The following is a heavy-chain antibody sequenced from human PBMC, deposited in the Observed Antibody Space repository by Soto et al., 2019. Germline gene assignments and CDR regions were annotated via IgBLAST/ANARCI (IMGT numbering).Heavy chain of an antibody. D-gene: IGHD1-26*01. J-gene: IGHJ3*02. V-gene: IGHV1-3*01. CDR2: INAGNGNT. CDR1: GYTFTSYA. CDR3: ARDSRGSYYDAFDI. Sequence: WASVKVSCKASGYTFTSYAMHWVRQAPGQRLEWMGWINAGNGNTKYSQKFQGRVTITRDTSASTAYMELSSLRSEDTAVYYCARDSRGSYYDAFDIWGQGTMVAVSS.